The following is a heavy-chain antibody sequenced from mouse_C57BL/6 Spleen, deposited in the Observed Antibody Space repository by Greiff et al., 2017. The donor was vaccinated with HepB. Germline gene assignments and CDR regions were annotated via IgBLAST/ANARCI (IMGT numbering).Heavy chain of an antibody. J-gene: IGHJ2*01. CDR3: ARGGITTVVAPPYFDY. D-gene: IGHD1-1*01. CDR1: GFTFSSYG. CDR2: ISSGGSYT. V-gene: IGHV5-6*02. Sequence: EVKVVESGGDLVKPGGSLKLSCAASGFTFSSYGMSWVRQTPDKRLEWVATISSGGSYTYYPDSVKGRFTISRDNAKNTLYLQMSSLKSEDTAMYYCARGGITTVVAPPYFDYWGQGTTLTVSS.